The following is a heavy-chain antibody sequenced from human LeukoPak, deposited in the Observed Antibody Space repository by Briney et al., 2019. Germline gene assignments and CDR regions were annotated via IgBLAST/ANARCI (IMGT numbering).Heavy chain of an antibody. Sequence: SETLSLTCTVSGGSISSSSYYWGWIRQPPGKGLEWIGSIYYSGSTYYNPSLKSRVTISVDTSKNQFSLKLSSVTAADTAVYYCARVSNVAAAGDSLDYWGQGTLVTVSS. CDR1: GGSISSSSYY. CDR2: IYYSGST. D-gene: IGHD6-13*01. CDR3: ARVSNVAAAGDSLDY. V-gene: IGHV4-39*07. J-gene: IGHJ4*02.